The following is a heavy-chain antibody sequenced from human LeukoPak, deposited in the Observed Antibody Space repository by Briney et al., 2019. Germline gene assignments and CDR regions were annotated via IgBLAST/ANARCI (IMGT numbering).Heavy chain of an antibody. CDR1: GFSFKTYS. D-gene: IGHD3-3*01. V-gene: IGHV3-23*01. Sequence: GGSLRLSCTTSGFSFKTYSMSWVRQAPGKGLEWVSAINDDTPYYTDSVKGRFTASRDNSRDTLYLHLNSLRAEDTAIYYCAKEYDLWHEQGNWFDTWGQGVLVTVSS. CDR2: INDDTP. J-gene: IGHJ5*02. CDR3: AKEYDLWHEQGNWFDT.